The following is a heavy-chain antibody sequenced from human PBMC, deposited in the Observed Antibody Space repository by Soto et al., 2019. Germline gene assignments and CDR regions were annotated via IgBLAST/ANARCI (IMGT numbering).Heavy chain of an antibody. CDR2: ISAYNGNT. CDR3: ARDEPYSGSYSPIRGYGMDV. D-gene: IGHD1-26*01. Sequence: ASVKVSCKASGYTFTSYGISWVRQAPGQGLEWMGWISAYNGNTNYAQKLQGRVTMTTDTSTSTAYMELRSLRSDDTAVYYCARDEPYSGSYSPIRGYGMDVWGQGTTVTVSS. J-gene: IGHJ6*02. CDR1: GYTFTSYG. V-gene: IGHV1-18*01.